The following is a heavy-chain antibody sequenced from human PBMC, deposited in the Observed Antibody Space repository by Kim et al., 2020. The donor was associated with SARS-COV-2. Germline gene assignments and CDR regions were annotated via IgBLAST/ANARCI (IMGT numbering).Heavy chain of an antibody. CDR3: ARRILSTGGAAQFDP. CDR2: IYYSGST. CDR1: GGSISSSSYY. Sequence: SETLSLTCTVSGGSISSSSYYWGWIRQPPGKGLEWIGSIYYSGSTYYNPSLKSRVTISVDTSKNQFSLKLSSVTAADTAVYYCARRILSTGGAAQFDPWGQGTLVTVSS. J-gene: IGHJ5*02. D-gene: IGHD3-16*01. V-gene: IGHV4-39*01.